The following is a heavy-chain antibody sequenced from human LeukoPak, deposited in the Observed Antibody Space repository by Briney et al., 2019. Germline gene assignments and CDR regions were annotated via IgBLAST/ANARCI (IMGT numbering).Heavy chain of an antibody. CDR1: GYTFINYD. J-gene: IGHJ2*01. V-gene: IGHV1-8*01. CDR2: VSPTSGKT. CDR3: ARGRVVWFGAGWYYDL. Sequence: GASVKVSCKASGYTFINYDFNWVRQATGQGLEWMGWVSPTSGKTEYAQKFQGRVTMTRDASISTVYMELNSLRSEDTAVYYCARGRVVWFGAGWYYDLWGRGTLVTVSS. D-gene: IGHD3-10*01.